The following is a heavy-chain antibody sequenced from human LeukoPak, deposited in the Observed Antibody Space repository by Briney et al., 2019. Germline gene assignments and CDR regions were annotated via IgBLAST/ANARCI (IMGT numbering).Heavy chain of an antibody. D-gene: IGHD5-18*01. J-gene: IGHJ5*02. CDR1: GFTFSSYW. V-gene: IGHV3-7*01. CDR3: ARGGEYNYGQSFDP. Sequence: GGSLRLSCAASGFTFSSYWMGWVRQAPGKGLEWVANIKQDGSEKYYVDSVKGRFTISRDNAKNSLYLQMNSLRAEDTAVYYCARGGEYNYGQSFDPWGQGTLVTVSS. CDR2: IKQDGSEK.